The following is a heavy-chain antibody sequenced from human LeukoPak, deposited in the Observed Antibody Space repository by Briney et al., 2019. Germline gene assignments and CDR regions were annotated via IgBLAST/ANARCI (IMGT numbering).Heavy chain of an antibody. Sequence: GGSLSLSCVASGFTFSRFEMNWVRQAPGKGLEWISHISTGTYIAYTDSVKGRFTISRDNAKNSLFLQMNSLRAEDTAVYYCTREQDREASATVVGDYWGQGTLVTVSS. J-gene: IGHJ4*02. V-gene: IGHV3-48*03. CDR3: TREQDREASATVVGDY. CDR2: ISTGTYI. D-gene: IGHD4-23*01. CDR1: GFTFSRFE.